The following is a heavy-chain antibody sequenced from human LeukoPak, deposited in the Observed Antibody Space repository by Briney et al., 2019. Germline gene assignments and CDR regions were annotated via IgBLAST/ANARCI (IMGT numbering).Heavy chain of an antibody. CDR2: ISSRSSTM. D-gene: IGHD2-2*01. V-gene: IGHV3-48*01. CDR1: GFTFSSYS. Sequence: GGSLRLSCAASGFTFSSYSMNWVRQAPGKGLEWVSYISSRSSTMYYADSVKGRFTISRDNAKNSLYLQMNSLRAEDTAVYYCARALGYCSSTSCYYFDNWGQGTLVTVSS. CDR3: ARALGYCSSTSCYYFDN. J-gene: IGHJ4*02.